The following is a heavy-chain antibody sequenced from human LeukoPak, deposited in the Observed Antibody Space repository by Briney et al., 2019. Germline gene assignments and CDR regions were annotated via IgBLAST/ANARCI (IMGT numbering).Heavy chain of an antibody. Sequence: GGSLRLSCAASGFTFSSYSMNWVRQAPGKGLEWVSSISSSSSYIYYADSVKGRFTISRDNAKNSLYLQMNSLRAEDTAVYYCARRVSMGAFADYWGQGTLVTVSS. CDR3: ARRVSMGAFADY. J-gene: IGHJ4*02. CDR2: ISSSSSYI. V-gene: IGHV3-21*01. D-gene: IGHD3-16*01. CDR1: GFTFSSYS.